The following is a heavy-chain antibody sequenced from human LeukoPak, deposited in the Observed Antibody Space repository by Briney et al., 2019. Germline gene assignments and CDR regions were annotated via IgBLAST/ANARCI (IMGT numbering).Heavy chain of an antibody. CDR3: AKGITAYGDSEFDY. V-gene: IGHV3-23*01. Sequence: GGSLRLSCAASGFTFSSYALSWVRQAPGKGLEWVSAISGSGGSTYYADSVKGRFTISRDNSKNTLYLQMNSLRAEDTAVYYCAKGITAYGDSEFDYWGQGTLVTVSS. CDR2: ISGSGGST. CDR1: GFTFSSYA. J-gene: IGHJ4*02. D-gene: IGHD4-17*01.